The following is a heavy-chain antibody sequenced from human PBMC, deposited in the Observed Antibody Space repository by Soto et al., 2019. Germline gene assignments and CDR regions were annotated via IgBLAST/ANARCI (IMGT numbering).Heavy chain of an antibody. V-gene: IGHV5-51*01. CDR1: GYSFTSYW. CDR3: ARHVSGYCSGGSCYYVDY. Sequence: GESLKISCKGSGYSFTSYWIGWVRQMPGKGLEWMGIIYPGDSDTRYSPSFQGQVTISADKSISTAYLQWSSLKASDTAMYYCARHVSGYCSGGSCYYVDYWGQGTLVTVSS. D-gene: IGHD2-15*01. J-gene: IGHJ4*02. CDR2: IYPGDSDT.